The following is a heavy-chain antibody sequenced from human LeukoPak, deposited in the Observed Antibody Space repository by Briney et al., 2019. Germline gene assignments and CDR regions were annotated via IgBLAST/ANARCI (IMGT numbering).Heavy chain of an antibody. CDR3: ATLPFDYDILTGYAGMDV. CDR1: GFTVSSNY. D-gene: IGHD3-9*01. J-gene: IGHJ6*02. Sequence: GGSLRLSCAASGFTVSSNYMSCVRQPPGKGLEWVSVIYSGGSTYYADSVKGRFTISRHNSKNTLYLQMNSLRAEDTAVYYCATLPFDYDILTGYAGMDVWGQGTTVTVSS. V-gene: IGHV3-53*04. CDR2: IYSGGST.